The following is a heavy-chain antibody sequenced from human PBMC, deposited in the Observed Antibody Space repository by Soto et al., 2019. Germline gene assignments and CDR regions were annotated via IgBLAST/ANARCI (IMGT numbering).Heavy chain of an antibody. CDR2: ISGSGGST. D-gene: IGHD5-12*01. CDR1: GFTFSSYA. V-gene: IGHV3-23*01. CDR3: VTLTIGYNGFYYLDY. Sequence: TGGSLRLSCAASGFTFSSYAMSWVRQAPGKGLEWVSAISGSGGSTYYADSVKGRFTISRDNSKNTLYLQMNSLKTEDTAVYYCVTLTIGYNGFYYLDYWGQGTLVPVSS. J-gene: IGHJ4*02.